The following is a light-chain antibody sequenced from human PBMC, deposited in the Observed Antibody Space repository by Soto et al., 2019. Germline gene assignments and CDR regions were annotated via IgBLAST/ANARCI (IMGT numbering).Light chain of an antibody. CDR3: QQYGSSPP. CDR2: GAS. Sequence: EIVLTQSPGTLSLSPGERATLSCRASQSVSSSYLAWYQQKPGQAPRLLIYGASSRATGIPDRFSGSGSVTDFTLTISRLEPEDFAVYYGQQYGSSPPFGQGTRLEIK. CDR1: QSVSSSY. J-gene: IGKJ5*01. V-gene: IGKV3-20*01.